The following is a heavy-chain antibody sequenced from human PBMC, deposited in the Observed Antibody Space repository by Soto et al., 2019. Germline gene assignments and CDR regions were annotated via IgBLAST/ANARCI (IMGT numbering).Heavy chain of an antibody. CDR3: ARGPRGYSYGYFGY. CDR2: INHSGST. V-gene: IGHV4-34*01. CDR1: GGSFSGYY. D-gene: IGHD5-18*01. J-gene: IGHJ4*02. Sequence: SETLSLTCAVYGGSFSGYYWSWIRQPPGKGLEWIGEINHSGSTNYNPSLKSRVTISVDTSKNQFSLKLSSVTAADTAVYYCARGPRGYSYGYFGYWGQGTLVTVSS.